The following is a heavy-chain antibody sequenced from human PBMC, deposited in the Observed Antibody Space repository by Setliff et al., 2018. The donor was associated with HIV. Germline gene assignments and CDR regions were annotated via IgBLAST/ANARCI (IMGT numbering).Heavy chain of an antibody. J-gene: IGHJ3*02. CDR2: VYYSGST. CDR1: GGSISSHY. CDR3: AREVDVVTTSDAFDI. Sequence: PSETLSLTCTVSGGSISSHYWSWIRQPPGKGLEWIGSVYYSGSTNYNPSLKSRITISLDTSKNQFSLKLSSVTAADTAVYYCAREVDVVTTSDAFDIWGQGTMVTVSS. D-gene: IGHD2-21*02. V-gene: IGHV4-59*11.